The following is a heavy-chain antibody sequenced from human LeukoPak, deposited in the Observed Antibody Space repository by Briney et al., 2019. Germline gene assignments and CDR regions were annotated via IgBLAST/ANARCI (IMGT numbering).Heavy chain of an antibody. CDR2: ISGDGGST. D-gene: IGHD5-12*01. CDR3: AKDNWVATRCHDGFDS. V-gene: IGHV3-43*02. J-gene: IGHJ4*02. Sequence: GGSLRLSCAASGVTFDDFAMHWVRQAPGKGLECVSLISGDGGSTYHADSVKGRFSISRDNSKNSLYLQMNSLRVEDTALYYCAKDNWVATRCHDGFDSWGQGTLVTVSS. CDR1: GVTFDDFA.